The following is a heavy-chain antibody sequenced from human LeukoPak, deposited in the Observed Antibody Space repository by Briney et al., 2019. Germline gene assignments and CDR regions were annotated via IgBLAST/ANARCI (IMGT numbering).Heavy chain of an antibody. CDR3: AKDADYGDYYYYYMDV. V-gene: IGHV3-74*01. CDR1: GFTFSSYW. D-gene: IGHD4-17*01. CDR2: INSDGSST. Sequence: PGGSLRLSCAASGFTFSSYWMHWVRQAPGKGLVWVSRINSDGSSTSYADSVKGRFTISRDNAKSTLYLQMNSLRAEDTAVYYCAKDADYGDYYYYYMDVWGKGTTVTVSS. J-gene: IGHJ6*03.